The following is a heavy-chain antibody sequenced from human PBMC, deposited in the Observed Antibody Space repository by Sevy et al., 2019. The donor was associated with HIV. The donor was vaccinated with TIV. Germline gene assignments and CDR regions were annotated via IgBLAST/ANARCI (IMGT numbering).Heavy chain of an antibody. D-gene: IGHD1-26*01. V-gene: IGHV1-2*02. Sequence: ASVKVSCKASGYTFTGYYMHWVRQAPGQGLEWMGWINPNSGGTNYAQKFQGRVTMTRDTSFSTVYMELSRLRSDDTAVYYCAGVPYRGYSGSYNGGGTFDYWGQGTLVTVSS. CDR3: AGVPYRGYSGSYNGGGTFDY. J-gene: IGHJ4*02. CDR2: INPNSGGT. CDR1: GYTFTGYY.